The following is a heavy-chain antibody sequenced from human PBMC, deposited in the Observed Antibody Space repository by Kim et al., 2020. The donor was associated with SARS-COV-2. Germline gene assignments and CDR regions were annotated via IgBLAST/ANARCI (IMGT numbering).Heavy chain of an antibody. CDR2: ISYDGSNK. V-gene: IGHV3-30*04. J-gene: IGHJ4*01. Sequence: GGSLRLSCAASGFTFSSYAMHWVRQAPGKGLEWVAVISYDGSNKYYADSVKGRFTISRDNSKNTLYLQMNSLRAEDTAVYYCAREWYDYGDYVPVFDYWG. CDR1: GFTFSSYA. CDR3: AREWYDYGDYVPVFDY. D-gene: IGHD4-17*01.